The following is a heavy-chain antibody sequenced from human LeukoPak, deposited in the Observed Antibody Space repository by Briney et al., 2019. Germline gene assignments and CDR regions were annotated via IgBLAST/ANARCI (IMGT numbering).Heavy chain of an antibody. CDR3: ASSYGSGPLDY. CDR1: GGSFSGYH. V-gene: IGHV4-34*01. J-gene: IGHJ4*02. CDR2: INHSGST. Sequence: PSETLSLTCAVYGGSFSGYHWSWLRQPPGKGLEWIGEINHSGSTNYNPSLKSRVTISVDTSKNQFSLKLSSVTAADTAVYYCASSYGSGPLDYWGQGTLVTVSS. D-gene: IGHD3-10*01.